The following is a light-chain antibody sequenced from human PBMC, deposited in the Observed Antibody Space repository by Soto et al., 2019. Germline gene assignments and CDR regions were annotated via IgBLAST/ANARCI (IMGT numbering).Light chain of an antibody. Sequence: QSVLTQPASVSGSPGQSITISCTGSSSDVGGYNYVSWYQQHPGKAPKLMIHEVSNRPSGVSSRFSGSKSANTASLTISGLQAEDEADYYCSSYTSTRTRVLFGGGTKLTVL. CDR1: SSDVGGYNY. CDR2: EVS. CDR3: SSYTSTRTRVL. J-gene: IGLJ2*01. V-gene: IGLV2-14*01.